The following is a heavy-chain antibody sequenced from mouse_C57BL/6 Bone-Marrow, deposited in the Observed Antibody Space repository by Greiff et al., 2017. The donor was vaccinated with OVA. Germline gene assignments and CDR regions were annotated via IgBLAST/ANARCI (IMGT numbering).Heavy chain of an antibody. D-gene: IGHD1-1*01. CDR1: GYTFTSYG. V-gene: IGHV1-81*01. J-gene: IGHJ1*03. CDR3: AFTTVALHWYFDV. CDR2: IYPRSGNT. Sequence: QVQLQQSGAELARPGASVKLSCKASGYTFTSYGISWVKQRTGQGLEWIGEIYPRSGNTYYNEKFKGKATLTADKSSSTAYMELRSLTSEDSAVYFCAFTTVALHWYFDVWGTGTTVTVSS.